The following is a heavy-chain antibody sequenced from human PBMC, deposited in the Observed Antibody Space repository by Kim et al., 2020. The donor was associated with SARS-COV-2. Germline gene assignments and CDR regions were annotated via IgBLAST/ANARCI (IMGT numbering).Heavy chain of an antibody. CDR2: MNPNSGNT. CDR1: GYTFTSYD. J-gene: IGHJ5*02. CDR3: ARGLSWNYYNWFDP. Sequence: ASVKVSCKASGYTFTSYDINWVRQATGQGLEWMGWMNPNSGNTGYAQKFQGRVTMTRNTSISTAYMELSSLRSEDTAVYYCARGLSWNYYNWFDPWGQGTLVTVSS. D-gene: IGHD1-7*01. V-gene: IGHV1-8*01.